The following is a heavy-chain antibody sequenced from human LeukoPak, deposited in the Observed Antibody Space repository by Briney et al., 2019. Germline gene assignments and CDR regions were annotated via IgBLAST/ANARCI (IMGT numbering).Heavy chain of an antibody. CDR2: INHSGST. CDR1: GGSFSGYY. J-gene: IGHJ4*02. D-gene: IGHD3-10*01. Sequence: PSETLSLTCAVYGGSFSGYYWSWIRQPPGKGLEWIGEINHSGSTNYNPSLKSRVTISVGTSKNQFSLKLSSVTAADTAVYYCATLWFGELLGVYWGQGTLVTVSP. CDR3: ATLWFGELLGVY. V-gene: IGHV4-34*01.